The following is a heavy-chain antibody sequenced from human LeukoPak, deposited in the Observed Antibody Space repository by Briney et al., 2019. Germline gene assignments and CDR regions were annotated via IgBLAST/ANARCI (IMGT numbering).Heavy chain of an antibody. Sequence: SETLSLTCAVYGGSFSGYYWSWIRQPPGKGLEWIGEINHSGSTNYNPSLKSRVTISVDTSKNQFSLKLSSVTAADTAVYYCARDHYIYSSRNLWYYYGMDVWGQGTTVTVSS. CDR2: INHSGST. V-gene: IGHV4-34*01. D-gene: IGHD6-13*01. J-gene: IGHJ6*02. CDR1: GGSFSGYY. CDR3: ARDHYIYSSRNLWYYYGMDV.